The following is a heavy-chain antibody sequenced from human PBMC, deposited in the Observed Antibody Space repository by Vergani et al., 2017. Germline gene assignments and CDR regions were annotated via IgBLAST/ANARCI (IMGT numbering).Heavy chain of an antibody. CDR1: GYTFTSYA. CDR3: ARDGDLGDYGSGSYWVWFDP. CDR2: INAGNGNT. J-gene: IGHJ5*02. Sequence: QVQLVQSGAEVKKPGASVKVSCKASGYTFTSYAMHWVRQAPGQRLEWMGWINAGNGNTKYSQKFQGRVTITRDTSASTAYMELSSLRSEDTAVYYCARDGDLGDYGSGSYWVWFDPWGQGTLVTGSS. D-gene: IGHD3-10*01. V-gene: IGHV1-3*01.